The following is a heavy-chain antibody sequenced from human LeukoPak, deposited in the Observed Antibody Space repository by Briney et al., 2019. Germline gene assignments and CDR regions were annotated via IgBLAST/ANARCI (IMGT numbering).Heavy chain of an antibody. Sequence: MSSETLSLTCAVSGYSITSSSWWGWIRQPPGQGLEWIGYIYHSGATYYNPSLQSRVTMSVDTSKNQFSLKLSSVTAVDTAVYYCARKENVYYYFDYWGQGTLVTVSS. D-gene: IGHD3-10*01. CDR1: GYSITSSSW. J-gene: IGHJ4*02. V-gene: IGHV4-28*01. CDR3: ARKENVYYYFDY. CDR2: IYHSGAT.